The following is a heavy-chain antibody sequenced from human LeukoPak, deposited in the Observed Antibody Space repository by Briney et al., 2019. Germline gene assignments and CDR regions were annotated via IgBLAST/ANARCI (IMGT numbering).Heavy chain of an antibody. CDR3: ARDFGELWFGEARHKGHNDY. CDR1: GGTFSSYA. D-gene: IGHD3-10*01. CDR2: IIPIFGTA. V-gene: IGHV1-69*05. Sequence: SVKVSCKASGGTFSSYAISWVRQAPGQGLEWMGGIIPIFGTASYAQKFQGRVTMTRDTSTSTVYMELSSLRSEDTAVYYCARDFGELWFGEARHKGHNDYWGQGTLVTVSS. J-gene: IGHJ4*02.